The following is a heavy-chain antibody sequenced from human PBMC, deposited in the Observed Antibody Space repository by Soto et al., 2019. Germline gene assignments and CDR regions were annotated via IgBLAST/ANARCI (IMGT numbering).Heavy chain of an antibody. CDR2: MNPNSGNT. CDR1: GYTFTSYD. Sequence: QVQLVQSGAEVKKPGASVKVSCKASGYTFTSYDINWVRQATGQGLEWMGWMNPNSGNTGYAQKFQGRVTMTRKTXXXXXXXXXXXXXXXXXXXXXXXXXXXXXXXXXXXXXXXYYGMDVWGQGTTVTVSS. CDR3: XXXXXXXXXXXXXXXXXYYGMDV. J-gene: IGHJ6*02. V-gene: IGHV1-8*01.